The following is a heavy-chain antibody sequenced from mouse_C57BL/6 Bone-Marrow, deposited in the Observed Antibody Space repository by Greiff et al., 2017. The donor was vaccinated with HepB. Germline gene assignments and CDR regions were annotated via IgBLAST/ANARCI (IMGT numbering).Heavy chain of an antibody. CDR2: ISNLAYSI. J-gene: IGHJ1*03. V-gene: IGHV5-15*01. Sequence: MLVESGGGLVQPGGSLKLSCAASGFTFSDYGMAWVRQAPRKGPEWVAFISNLAYSIYYADTVTGRFTISRENAKNTLYLEMSSLRSEDTAMYYCARQGAGTTVVADFDVWGTGTTVTVSS. CDR1: GFTFSDYG. D-gene: IGHD1-1*01. CDR3: ARQGAGTTVVADFDV.